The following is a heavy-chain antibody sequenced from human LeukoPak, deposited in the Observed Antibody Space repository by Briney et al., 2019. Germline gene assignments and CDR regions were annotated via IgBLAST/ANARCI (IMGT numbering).Heavy chain of an antibody. D-gene: IGHD3-10*01. J-gene: IGHJ6*02. Sequence: SETLSLTCTASGVTISSSSNYWGRIRQPPGKGLVSIGSIYYSGSTYHNPSLKSRVTISVDTSKNQFALKLSSVTAADTAVYYCAREGKYYHYGMDVWGQGTTVTVSS. V-gene: IGHV4-39*02. CDR1: GVTISSSSNY. CDR2: IYYSGST. CDR3: AREGKYYHYGMDV.